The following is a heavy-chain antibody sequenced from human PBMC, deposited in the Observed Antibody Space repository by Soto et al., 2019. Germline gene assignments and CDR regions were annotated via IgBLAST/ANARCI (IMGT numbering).Heavy chain of an antibody. Sequence: PSETLSLTCTVSGGSISDGAYYWSWIRQPPGKGLEWIGHIYDSGNTYNNPSLKSRLTISVDTSKNHFSLSLNSVTAADTAVYYCASGLSGDKVDQWGQGTLVTVSS. CDR3: ASGLSGDKVDQ. J-gene: IGHJ4*02. CDR2: IYDSGNT. D-gene: IGHD2-21*01. V-gene: IGHV4-30-4*01. CDR1: GGSISDGAYY.